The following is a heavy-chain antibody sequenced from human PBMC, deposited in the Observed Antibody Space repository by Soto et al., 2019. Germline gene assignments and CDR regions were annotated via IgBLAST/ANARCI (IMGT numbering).Heavy chain of an antibody. Sequence: QVQLVQSGAEVKRPGASVKISCRASGYTFVDYALHWVRQAPGQGLEWVGWMNPNTGNIKYSHNFEDRVSITRDRATSTAYMELRGLRSEDTAVYFCTREAIVAENWFDPWGQVTLVTVSS. J-gene: IGHJ5*02. D-gene: IGHD2-21*01. CDR2: MNPNTGNI. CDR1: GYTFVDYA. CDR3: TREAIVAENWFDP. V-gene: IGHV1-3*01.